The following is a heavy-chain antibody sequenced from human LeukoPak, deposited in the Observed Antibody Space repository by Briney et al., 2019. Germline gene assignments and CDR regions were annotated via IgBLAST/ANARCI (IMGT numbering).Heavy chain of an antibody. Sequence: PSETLSLTCTVSGGSISSRSYYWGWIRQPPGKGLEWIGSIYYSGSTYYNPSLKSRVTISVDTSKNQFSLKLSSVTAADTAVYYCAKGGIDYFDYWGQETLVTVSS. CDR3: AKGGIDYFDY. D-gene: IGHD3-16*01. V-gene: IGHV4-39*01. J-gene: IGHJ4*02. CDR1: GGSISSRSYY. CDR2: IYYSGST.